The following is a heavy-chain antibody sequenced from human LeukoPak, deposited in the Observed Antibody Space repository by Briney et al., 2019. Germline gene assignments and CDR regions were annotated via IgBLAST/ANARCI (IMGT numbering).Heavy chain of an antibody. J-gene: IGHJ4*02. Sequence: GGSLRLSCAASGFIFNNYVMSWVRQGPGEGLEWVSASGGGGGRTYYADSVKGRFTISRDNSKNTLFLQMGSLRAEDTAVYYCAKGEGPTAGITWGQGTLVTVTS. CDR2: SGGGGGRT. CDR3: AKGEGPTAGIT. V-gene: IGHV3-23*01. CDR1: GFIFNNYV. D-gene: IGHD1-1*01.